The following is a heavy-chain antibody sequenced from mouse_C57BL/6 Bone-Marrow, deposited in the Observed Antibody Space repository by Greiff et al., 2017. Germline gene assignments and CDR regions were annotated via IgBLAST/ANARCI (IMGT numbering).Heavy chain of an antibody. CDR2: IRLKSDNYAT. Sequence: EVKLMESGGGLVQPGGSMKLSCVASGFTFSNYWMNWVRQSPEKGLEWVAQIRLKSDNYATHYAESVKGRFTISRDDSKSSVYLQMNNLRAEDTGIYYCTTDYDYGLNYWGQGTSVTVSS. CDR3: TTDYDYGLNY. J-gene: IGHJ4*01. D-gene: IGHD2-4*01. CDR1: GFTFSNYW. V-gene: IGHV6-3*01.